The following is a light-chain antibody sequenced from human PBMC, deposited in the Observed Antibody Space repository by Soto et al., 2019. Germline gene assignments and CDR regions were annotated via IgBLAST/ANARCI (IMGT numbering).Light chain of an antibody. Sequence: QSVLTQPASVSGSPGQSITISCTGTSTDIGAYNYLSWYQQHPGKVPKLMICAVTNRPPGVSNRFSGSKSGNTASLTISGLQTEDEADYYCSSYTSSSTWVFGGGTKVTVL. CDR2: AVT. CDR1: STDIGAYNY. J-gene: IGLJ3*02. V-gene: IGLV2-14*01. CDR3: SSYTSSSTWV.